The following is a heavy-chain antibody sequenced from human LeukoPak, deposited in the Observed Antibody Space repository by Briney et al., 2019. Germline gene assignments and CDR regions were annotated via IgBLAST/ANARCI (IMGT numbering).Heavy chain of an antibody. CDR3: ARERIVVVPAAINYYYYYGMDV. Sequence: AGRSLRLSCAASGFTFSSYGMHWVRQAPGKGLEWVAVIWYDGSNKYYADSVKGRFTISRDNSKNTLYLQMNSLRAEDTAVHYCARERIVVVPAAINYYYYYGMDVWGQGTTVTVSS. CDR1: GFTFSSYG. J-gene: IGHJ6*02. V-gene: IGHV3-33*01. D-gene: IGHD2-2*02. CDR2: IWYDGSNK.